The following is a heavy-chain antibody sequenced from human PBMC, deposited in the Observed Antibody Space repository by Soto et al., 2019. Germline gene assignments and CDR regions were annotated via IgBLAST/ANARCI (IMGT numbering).Heavy chain of an antibody. CDR3: ASDTPDPTWRQPQYVFDP. CDR1: GFTLTSYY. D-gene: IGHD1-1*01. V-gene: IGHV1-46*01. Sequence: ASVKVSCKSSGFTLTSYYIHWVRQAPGQGLEWMGIINPGGGPTRYPQKFQGRVTATRDTATSTVYMELSSLGSEDTAVYYCASDTPDPTWRQPQYVFDPRGQ. CDR2: INPGGGPT. J-gene: IGHJ5*02.